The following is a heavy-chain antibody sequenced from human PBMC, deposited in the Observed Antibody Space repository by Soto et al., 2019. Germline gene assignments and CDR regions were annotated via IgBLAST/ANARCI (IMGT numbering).Heavy chain of an antibody. J-gene: IGHJ6*02. CDR2: ISYDGSRK. CDR3: AREQYYGMDV. CDR1: GFTFRSFA. V-gene: IGHV3-30-3*01. Sequence: GGSLRLSCAASGFTFRSFAMHWVRQAPGKGLEWVTLISYDGSRKFYADSVKGRFTISRDNSKNTMFLQMNSLGPDDTAIYYCAREQYYGMDVWGLGTTVTVSS.